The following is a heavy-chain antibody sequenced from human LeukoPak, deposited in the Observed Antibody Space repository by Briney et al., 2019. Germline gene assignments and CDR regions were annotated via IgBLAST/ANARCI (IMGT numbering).Heavy chain of an antibody. CDR3: ARDSTNYYDSSGYTLRAFDI. CDR1: GYSISSGYY. V-gene: IGHV4-34*01. Sequence: SETLSLTCAVSGYSISSGYYWSWIRQPPGKGLEWIGEINHSGSTNYNPSLKSRVTMSVDTSKNQFSLKLSSVTAADTAVYYCARDSTNYYDSSGYTLRAFDIWGQGTMVTVSS. D-gene: IGHD3-22*01. J-gene: IGHJ3*02. CDR2: INHSGST.